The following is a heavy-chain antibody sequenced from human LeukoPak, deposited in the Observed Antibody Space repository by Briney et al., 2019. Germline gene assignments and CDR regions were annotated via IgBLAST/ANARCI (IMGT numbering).Heavy chain of an antibody. CDR1: GFTVSSNY. CDR2: IYSGGST. D-gene: IGHD5-24*01. Sequence: GGSLRLSCAASGFTVSSNYMSWVRQAPGKGLEWVSVIYSGGSTYYADSVKGRFTISRDNSKNTLYLQMNSLRAEDTAVYYCARGRSKRWLHDAFDIWGQGTMVTVSS. V-gene: IGHV3-53*05. CDR3: ARGRSKRWLHDAFDI. J-gene: IGHJ3*02.